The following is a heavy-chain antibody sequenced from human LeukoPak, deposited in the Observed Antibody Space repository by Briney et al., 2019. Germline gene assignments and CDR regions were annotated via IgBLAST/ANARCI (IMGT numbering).Heavy chain of an antibody. Sequence: SETLSLTCTVSGGSISSSSYYWGWIRQPPGKGLEWIGSIYYSGSTYYNPSLKSRVTVSVDTSKNQFSLKLSSVTAADTAVYYCARSYGYSYGSNTDFDYWGQGTLVTVSS. CDR3: ARSYGYSYGSNTDFDY. CDR2: IYYSGST. J-gene: IGHJ4*02. D-gene: IGHD5-18*01. CDR1: GGSISSSSYY. V-gene: IGHV4-39*07.